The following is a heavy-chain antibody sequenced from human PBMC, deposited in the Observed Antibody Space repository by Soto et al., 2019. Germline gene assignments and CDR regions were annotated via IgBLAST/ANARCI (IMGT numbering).Heavy chain of an antibody. CDR2: MNSNSGNT. D-gene: IGHD1-1*01. CDR1: ESTFMTFD. CDR3: VRMASSGTLNWFDP. V-gene: IGHV1-8*01. Sequence: GASVKVFSKTSESTFMTFDLSCVRQGTGQGLDWMGWMNSNSGNTGYALKFQGRARMTRNTSIYTGYLELSSLASDDTAVYYCVRMASSGTLNWFDPWGQGTLVTVSS. J-gene: IGHJ5*02.